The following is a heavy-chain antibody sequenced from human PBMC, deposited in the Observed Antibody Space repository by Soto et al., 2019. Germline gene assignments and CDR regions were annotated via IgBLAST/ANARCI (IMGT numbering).Heavy chain of an antibody. CDR1: GFTFSDYY. CDR2: ISSSSSYT. V-gene: IGHV3-11*03. CDR3: AGSRIAAAGALDY. J-gene: IGHJ4*02. Sequence: PGGSLRLSCAASGFTFSDYYMSWIRQAPGKGLEWVSYISSSSSYTNYADSVKGRFTISRDNAKNSLYLQMNSLRAEDTAVYYCAGSRIAAAGALDYSGQGTLVTVSS. D-gene: IGHD6-13*01.